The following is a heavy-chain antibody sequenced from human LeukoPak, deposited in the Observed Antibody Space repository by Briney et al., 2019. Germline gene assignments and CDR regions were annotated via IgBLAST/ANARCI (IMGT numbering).Heavy chain of an antibody. J-gene: IGHJ6*03. CDR1: DDSITMYY. V-gene: IGHV4-59*01. CDR3: ARGRVSSSTWYSTYYYYFYMDV. CDR2: VDHTGST. Sequence: SETLSLTCSVSDDSITMYYWTWIRQPPGKGLEWIGYVDHTGSTNFNPSLNGRVSISRDTTKNLFSLRLRSVTAADTAVYFCARGRVSSSTWYSTYYYYFYMDVWGKGTTVTVSS. D-gene: IGHD1-1*01.